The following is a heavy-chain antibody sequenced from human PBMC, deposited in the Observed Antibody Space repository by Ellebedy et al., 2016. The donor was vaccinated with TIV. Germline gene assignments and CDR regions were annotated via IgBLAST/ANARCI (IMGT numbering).Heavy chain of an antibody. CDR3: ATTLNYGGNCFFDN. CDR1: GFTFNSYA. Sequence: PGGSLRLTCAASGFTFNSYAMHWVRQAPGKGLEWVAVISYDGSSKYYADSVKGRFTISRDNSMTTLYLQMNSLRAEDTSVYYCATTLNYGGNCFFDNWGQGTLVTVSS. CDR2: ISYDGSSK. V-gene: IGHV3-30-3*01. D-gene: IGHD4-23*01. J-gene: IGHJ4*02.